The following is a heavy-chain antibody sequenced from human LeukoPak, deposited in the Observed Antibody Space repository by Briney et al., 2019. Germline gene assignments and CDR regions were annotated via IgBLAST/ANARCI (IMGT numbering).Heavy chain of an antibody. D-gene: IGHD3-22*01. J-gene: IGHJ4*02. CDR1: GGSISSYY. CDR2: TYTSGST. Sequence: SETLSPTCTVSGGSISSYYWSWIRQPAGKGLEWIGRTYTSGSTNYNPSLKSRVTMSVDTSKNQFSLKLSSVTAADTAVYYCARDRYYYDSSGKFDYWGQGTLVTVSS. CDR3: ARDRYYYDSSGKFDY. V-gene: IGHV4-4*07.